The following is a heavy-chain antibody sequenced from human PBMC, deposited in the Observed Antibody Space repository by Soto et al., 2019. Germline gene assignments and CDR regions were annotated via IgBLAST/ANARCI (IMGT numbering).Heavy chain of an antibody. Sequence: GGSLSLSCAASGFTVSNNYMSWVRQGPGKGLEWVSTIYRGDSTYYADSVKGRFTISRDNSKNALYLLMNSLRTEDTAVYYCARDGYCSGGSCYSVPVFDYWGQGTLVTVS. CDR1: GFTVSNNY. CDR2: IYRGDST. CDR3: ARDGYCSGGSCYSVPVFDY. J-gene: IGHJ4*02. V-gene: IGHV3-53*01. D-gene: IGHD2-15*01.